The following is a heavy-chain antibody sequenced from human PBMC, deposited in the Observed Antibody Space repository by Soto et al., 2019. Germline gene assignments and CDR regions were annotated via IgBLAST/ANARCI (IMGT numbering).Heavy chain of an antibody. V-gene: IGHV1-8*01. CDR2: MNPNSGNT. D-gene: IGHD3-22*01. CDR3: ARGRNSRPTQHNWFDP. CDR1: GYTFTSYD. Sequence: QVQLVQSGAEVKKPGASVKVSCKASGYTFTSYDINLVRQATGQGLEWMGWMNPNSGNTGYAQKFQGRVTMTRNTSISTSYMELSSLRSEDTAVYYCARGRNSRPTQHNWFDPWGQGTLVTVSS. J-gene: IGHJ5*02.